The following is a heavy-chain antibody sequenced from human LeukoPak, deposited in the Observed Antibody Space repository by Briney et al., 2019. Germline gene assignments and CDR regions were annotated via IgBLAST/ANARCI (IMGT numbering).Heavy chain of an antibody. V-gene: IGHV3-23*01. CDR1: GFTSSSYA. D-gene: IGHD3-10*01. CDR3: AKDQGYYGSGSDAFDI. J-gene: IGHJ3*02. CDR2: ISGSGDST. Sequence: GSLRLSCAASGFTSSSYAMSWVRQAPGKGLEWVSLISGSGDSTHYADSVKGRFTISRDNSKNTLYLQMNSLRAEDTAVYYCAKDQGYYGSGSDAFDIWGQGTMVTVSS.